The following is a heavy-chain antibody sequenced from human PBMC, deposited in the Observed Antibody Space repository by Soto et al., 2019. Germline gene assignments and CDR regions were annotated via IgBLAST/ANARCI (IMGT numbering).Heavy chain of an antibody. Sequence: DVQLLESGGGLVQPGGSLRLSCAASGFTFSVFAMSWVRQAPGKGLELVSTISGRGENTYYADSVKGRFTISGDNSKNTLNLQMNSLRGEDTAVYYCAKDRGTGDYGVNAVDIWGQGTMVTVAS. D-gene: IGHD7-27*01. J-gene: IGHJ3*02. CDR2: ISGRGENT. CDR1: GFTFSVFA. CDR3: AKDRGTGDYGVNAVDI. V-gene: IGHV3-23*01.